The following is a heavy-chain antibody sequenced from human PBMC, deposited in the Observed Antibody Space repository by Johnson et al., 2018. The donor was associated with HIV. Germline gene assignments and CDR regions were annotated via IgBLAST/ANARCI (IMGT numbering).Heavy chain of an antibody. V-gene: IGHV3-20*04. D-gene: IGHD5-12*01. CDR2: LNWNAGST. Sequence: VQLVESGGGVVRPGGSLRLSCAASGFTFDDYGMSWVRQVPGKGLEWVSGLNWNAGSTGYADSVKGRFTISRDNAKNSLYLQMNSLRADYTEVYYCARDPVGCGGYDFGDAFDIWGQGTMVTVSS. J-gene: IGHJ3*02. CDR3: ARDPVGCGGYDFGDAFDI. CDR1: GFTFDDYG.